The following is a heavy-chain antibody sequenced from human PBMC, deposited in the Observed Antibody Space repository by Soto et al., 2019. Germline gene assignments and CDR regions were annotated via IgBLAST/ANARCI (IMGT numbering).Heavy chain of an antibody. CDR2: IYHSGST. CDR1: GGSISSGGYS. J-gene: IGHJ6*02. CDR3: ATDVTYYDFWSGYYGMDV. V-gene: IGHV4-30-2*01. Sequence: SETLSLTWAVSGGSISSGGYSWSWVRQPPGKGLEWIGYIYHSGSTYYNPSLKSRVTISVDRSKNQFFLRLRSVTAADTAVYYCATDVTYYDFWSGYYGMDVWGQGTTVTVSS. D-gene: IGHD3-3*01.